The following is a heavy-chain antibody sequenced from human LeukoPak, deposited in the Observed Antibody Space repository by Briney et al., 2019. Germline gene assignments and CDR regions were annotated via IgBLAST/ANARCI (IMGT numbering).Heavy chain of an antibody. CDR3: ARLLIYTPCXDX. Sequence: SETLSLTCTVSGGSISSGNYYWSWIRQPAGKGLEWIGRVYTYGNTNYNPSLKSRVTISIDTSRNQFSLKLSSVTAADTAVYYCARLLIYTPCXDXXSQGTLVTVS. V-gene: IGHV4-61*02. CDR2: VYTYGNT. CDR1: GGSISSGNYY. J-gene: IGHJ4*02. D-gene: IGHD3-16*01.